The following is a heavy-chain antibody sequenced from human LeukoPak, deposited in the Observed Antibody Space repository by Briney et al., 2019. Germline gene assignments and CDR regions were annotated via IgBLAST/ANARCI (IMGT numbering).Heavy chain of an antibody. CDR3: ARDQQNSRDFWSGQGNWFDP. Sequence: ASVKVSCKASGYIFTSYGINWVRQAPGQGLEWMGWISTYNGKTHYAQKFQGRVTMTTDTSTRTAYMKLRSLRSDDTAVYYCARDQQNSRDFWSGQGNWFDPWGQGTLVTVSS. J-gene: IGHJ5*02. V-gene: IGHV1-18*01. CDR2: ISTYNGKT. D-gene: IGHD3-3*01. CDR1: GYIFTSYG.